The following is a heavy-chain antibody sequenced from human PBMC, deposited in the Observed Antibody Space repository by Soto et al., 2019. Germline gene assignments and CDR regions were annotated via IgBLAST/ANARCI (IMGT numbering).Heavy chain of an antibody. J-gene: IGHJ6*02. V-gene: IGHV5-51*01. CDR1: GYSFSSHW. CDR2: IYPGDSET. D-gene: IGHD3-16*02. CDR3: ARRGFIAKAESDSYYYGMDA. Sequence: PGESLKISCKGSGYSFSSHWIGWVRHLPGKGLEWMGSIYPGDSETTYSPSLQGQVAISADKSITNAYLQWNTLKASDTAIYYCARRGFIAKAESDSYYYGMDAWGQGNTVTVSS.